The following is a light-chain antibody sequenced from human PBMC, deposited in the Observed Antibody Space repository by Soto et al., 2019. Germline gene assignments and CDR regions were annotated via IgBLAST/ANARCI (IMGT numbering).Light chain of an antibody. CDR1: QNIERY. CDR2: AAA. Sequence: DIQMTQSPSSLSASIGDTITISCRASQNIERYLNWYQKKEGRAPQLLMFAAANVESGVPSRFRGSGSGTDFTLTISSLQPEDVATYYCQQTHSTIHSFGQGTKVDIK. V-gene: IGKV1-39*01. J-gene: IGKJ2*01. CDR3: QQTHSTIHS.